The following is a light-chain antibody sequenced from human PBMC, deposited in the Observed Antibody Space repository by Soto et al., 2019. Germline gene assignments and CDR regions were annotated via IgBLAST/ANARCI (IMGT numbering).Light chain of an antibody. Sequence: QAVVTQPASVSGAPGQSVTISCTATRSDVGSYNRVSWYQQHPGKAPKCMIYEGSKRPSGVSNRFSGYKSGNTASLTLSGLQAEDEADYYCCSYAGSSTYVFGTGTKLTVL. CDR3: CSYAGSSTYV. CDR2: EGS. CDR1: RSDVGSYNR. V-gene: IGLV2-23*01. J-gene: IGLJ1*01.